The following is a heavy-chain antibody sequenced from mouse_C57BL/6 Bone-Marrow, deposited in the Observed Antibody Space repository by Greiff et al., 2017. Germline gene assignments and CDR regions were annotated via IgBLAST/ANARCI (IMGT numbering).Heavy chain of an antibody. D-gene: IGHD3-2*02. CDR2: ISSGGSYT. V-gene: IGHV5-6*01. Sequence: DVQLQESGGDLVKPGGSLKLSCAASGFTFSSYGMSWVRQTPDKRLEWVATISSGGSYTYYPDSVKGRFTISRDNAKNTLYLQMSSLKSEDTAMYYCARQLRLRDYAMDYWGQGTSVTVSS. CDR1: GFTFSSYG. CDR3: ARQLRLRDYAMDY. J-gene: IGHJ4*01.